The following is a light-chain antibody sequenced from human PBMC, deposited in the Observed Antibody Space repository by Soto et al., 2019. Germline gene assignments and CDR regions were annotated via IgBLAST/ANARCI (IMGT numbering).Light chain of an antibody. CDR2: DVN. V-gene: IGLV2-11*01. J-gene: IGLJ1*01. CDR3: CSYAGNYTYV. Sequence: QSALAQPRSVSGSPGQSVTISCTGTSSDVGGYNYVSWYQQNPGRAPKLMIYDVNKRPSGVPNRFSASKSANTASLTISGLQADDEADYYCCSYAGNYTYVFGTGTK. CDR1: SSDVGGYNY.